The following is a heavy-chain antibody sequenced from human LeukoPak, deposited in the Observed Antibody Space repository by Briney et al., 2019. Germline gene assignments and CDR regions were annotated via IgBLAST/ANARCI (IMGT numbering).Heavy chain of an antibody. CDR1: GYTFTSYG. D-gene: IGHD4-17*01. J-gene: IGHJ3*02. Sequence: ASVKVSCKASGYTFTSYGISWVRQAPGQGREWMGWISTYNGNTNYPQKLQGRVIMTTDTSTSTAYMELRSLRSDDTAVYYCAGGDYGVFDAFDIWGQGTMVTVSS. CDR3: AGGDYGVFDAFDI. CDR2: ISTYNGNT. V-gene: IGHV1-18*01.